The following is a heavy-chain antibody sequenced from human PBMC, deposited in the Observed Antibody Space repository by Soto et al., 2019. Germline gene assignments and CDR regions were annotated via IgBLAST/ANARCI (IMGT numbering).Heavy chain of an antibody. CDR3: ARHSNEYRKSLDY. V-gene: IGHV4-59*08. CDR2: IYYSGST. J-gene: IGHJ4*02. Sequence: PSETLSLTCTVSGGSISSYYWSWIRQPPGKGLEWIGYIYYSGSTNYNPSLKSRVTISVDTSQNQFSLKLSAVTAADTAVYYCARHSNEYRKSLDYWGQGTLVTVSS. CDR1: GGSISSYY. D-gene: IGHD1-1*01.